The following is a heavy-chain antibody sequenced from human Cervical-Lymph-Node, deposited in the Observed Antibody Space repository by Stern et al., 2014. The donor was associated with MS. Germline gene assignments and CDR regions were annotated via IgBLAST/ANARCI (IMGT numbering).Heavy chain of an antibody. V-gene: IGHV4-59*08. CDR3: ARRVRGMDY. CDR2: VYYSGST. Sequence: VQLVESGPGLVKPSETLSLTCTVSGDSLSSNHWSWIRQFPGKGLEWIGYVYYSGSTNYNPSLKSRANIPVDMPTNQFPLKLSPVTAADTAVYYCARRVRGMDYWGQGTLVTVSS. CDR1: GDSLSSNH. D-gene: IGHD3-10*01. J-gene: IGHJ4*02.